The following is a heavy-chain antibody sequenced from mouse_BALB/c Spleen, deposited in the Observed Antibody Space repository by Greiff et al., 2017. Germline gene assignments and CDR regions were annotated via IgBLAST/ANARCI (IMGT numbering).Heavy chain of an antibody. Sequence: VQLQQSGPELVKPGASVKISCKASGYSFTGYYMHWVKQSHVKSLEWIGRINPYNGATSYNQNFKDKASLTVDKSSSTAYMELHSLTSEDSAVYYCAQYTMTWGLAYWGQGTLVTVSA. V-gene: IGHV1-31*01. D-gene: IGHD2-4*01. J-gene: IGHJ3*01. CDR2: INPYNGAT. CDR3: AQYTMTWGLAY. CDR1: GYSFTGYY.